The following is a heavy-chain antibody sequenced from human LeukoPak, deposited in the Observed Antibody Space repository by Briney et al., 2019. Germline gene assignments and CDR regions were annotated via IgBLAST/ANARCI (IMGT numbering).Heavy chain of an antibody. Sequence: SETLSLTCGVPGSSFSGGYYWGWVRQAPGKGLEWIGNVYHIGTTYINPSLRTRVSLSAATSKKQFFLTLKSVTAADTAVYFCVDLQPGGAFDVWGPGTVVTVSS. V-gene: IGHV4-38-2*01. D-gene: IGHD4-11*01. CDR3: VDLQPGGAFDV. CDR2: VYHIGTT. CDR1: GSSFSGGYY. J-gene: IGHJ3*01.